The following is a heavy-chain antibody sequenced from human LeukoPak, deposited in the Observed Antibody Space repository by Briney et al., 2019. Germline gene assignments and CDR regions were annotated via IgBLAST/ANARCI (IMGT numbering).Heavy chain of an antibody. CDR3: ARALGGMSDSSGSFDY. CDR1: GGTFSSHA. Sequence: GASVKVSCKASGGTFSSHAISWVRQAPGQGLEWMGGIIPIFGTANYAQKFQGRVTITADESTSTAYMELSSLRSEDTAVYYCARALGGMSDSSGSFDYWGQGTLVTVSS. J-gene: IGHJ4*02. V-gene: IGHV1-69*13. CDR2: IIPIFGTA. D-gene: IGHD3-22*01.